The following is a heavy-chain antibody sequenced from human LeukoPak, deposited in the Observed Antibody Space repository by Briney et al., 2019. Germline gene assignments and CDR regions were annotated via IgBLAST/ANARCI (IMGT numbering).Heavy chain of an antibody. J-gene: IGHJ5*02. CDR2: IKQDEREI. D-gene: IGHD1-26*01. CDR3: ARLNWDDGEVSGFDQ. CDR1: GFSFRNTW. V-gene: IGHV3-7*01. Sequence: GGSLRLSCTTSGFSFRNTWMSWVRQAPGRGLEWVANIKQDEREIYYGDSVKGRLTISRDNARRILYLQMNNLRVGDTAIYYCARLNWDDGEVSGFDQWGQGILVTVSS.